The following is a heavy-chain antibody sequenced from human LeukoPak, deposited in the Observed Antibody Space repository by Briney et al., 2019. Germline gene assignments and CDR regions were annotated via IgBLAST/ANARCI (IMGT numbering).Heavy chain of an antibody. Sequence: SETLSLTCTVSGGSISSGDYYWSWIRQPPGKGLEWIGYIYYSGSTNYNPSLKSRVTISVDTSKNQLSLKLNSVAAADTAVYYCARGSTNFDYWGQGTLVTVSS. CDR2: IYYSGST. V-gene: IGHV4-61*08. CDR3: ARGSTNFDY. J-gene: IGHJ4*02. CDR1: GGSISSGDYY. D-gene: IGHD1-14*01.